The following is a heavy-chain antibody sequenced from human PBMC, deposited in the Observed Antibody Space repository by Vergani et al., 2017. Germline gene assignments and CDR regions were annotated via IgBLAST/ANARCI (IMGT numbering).Heavy chain of an antibody. J-gene: IGHJ1*01. CDR2: IYYSGLT. D-gene: IGHD1-26*01. CDR3: ARYSGGDSEYFQH. V-gene: IGHV4-30-4*01. CDR1: GGSISSDNYY. Sequence: QVQLQESGPGLVKPSQTLSLTCTVSGGSISSDNYYWSWIRQPPGKGLEWIGYIYYSGLTYYNPSLKSRVSISVDTSKIQFSLKLSSVTAADTAVYYCARYSGGDSEYFQHWGQGTLVTVSS.